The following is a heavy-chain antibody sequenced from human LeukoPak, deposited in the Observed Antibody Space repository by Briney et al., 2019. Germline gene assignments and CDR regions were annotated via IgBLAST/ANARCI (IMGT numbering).Heavy chain of an antibody. V-gene: IGHV4-31*03. J-gene: IGHJ3*02. CDR3: ARSGYDSKNDAFDI. D-gene: IGHD5-12*01. Sequence: SETLSLTCTVSGGSISSGGYYWSWIRQHPGKGLEWIGYIYYSGSTYYNPSLKSRVTISVDTSKNQFSLKLSSVTAADTAVYYCARSGYDSKNDAFDIWGQGTMVTVSS. CDR2: IYYSGST. CDR1: GGSISSGGYY.